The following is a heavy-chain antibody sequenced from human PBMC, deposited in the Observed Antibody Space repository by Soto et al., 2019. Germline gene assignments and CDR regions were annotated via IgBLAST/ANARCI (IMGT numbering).Heavy chain of an antibody. CDR1: GFTFSDHH. CDR3: TREAAYTGDDSSFDF. D-gene: IGHD5-12*01. Sequence: EVQLVESGGGLVQPGGSLRLSCAASGFTFSDHHMDWVRQAPGKGLEGVGRIRNKVNSYTTEDAASVKGRFTISRDDSKNAVYLQMKSLKSEDTAVYYCTREAAYTGDDSSFDFWGQGTLVTVSS. J-gene: IGHJ4*02. CDR2: IRNKVNSYTT. V-gene: IGHV3-72*01.